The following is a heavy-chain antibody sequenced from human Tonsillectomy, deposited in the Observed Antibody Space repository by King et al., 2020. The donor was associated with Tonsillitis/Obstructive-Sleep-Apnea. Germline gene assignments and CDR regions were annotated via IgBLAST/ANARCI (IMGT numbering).Heavy chain of an antibody. V-gene: IGHV4-39*01. CDR1: GGSISSSSYY. J-gene: IGHJ6*02. Sequence: LQLQESGPGLVKPSETLSLTCTVSGGSISSSSYYWGWIRQPPGKGLEWIGSIYYSGRAYYNPSLKSRVTTSVDTPKNQFSLKQSSVTAADTAVYYCARHYRYGYNPNYYYAMDVWGQGTTVTVSS. D-gene: IGHD5-24*01. CDR3: ARHYRYGYNPNYYYAMDV. CDR2: IYYSGRA.